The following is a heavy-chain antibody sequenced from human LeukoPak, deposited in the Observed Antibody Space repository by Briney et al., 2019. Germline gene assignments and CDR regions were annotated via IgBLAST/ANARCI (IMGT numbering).Heavy chain of an antibody. V-gene: IGHV1-8*03. CDR3: ASSAWRTDAFDI. D-gene: IGHD3-10*01. Sequence: GASVKVSCKASGYIFTSYDINWVRQATGQGLEWMGWMNPNSGNTGYAQKFQGRVTITRNTSISTAYMELSSLRSEDAAVYYCASSAWRTDAFDIWGQGTMVTVSS. CDR2: MNPNSGNT. J-gene: IGHJ3*02. CDR1: GYIFTSYD.